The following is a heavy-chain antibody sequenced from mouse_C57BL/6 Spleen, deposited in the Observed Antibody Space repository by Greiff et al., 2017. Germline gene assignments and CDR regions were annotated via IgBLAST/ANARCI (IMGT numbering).Heavy chain of an antibody. CDR1: GYSITSGYY. J-gene: IGHJ1*03. D-gene: IGHD1-1*01. Sequence: VQLKESGPGLVKPSQSLSLTCSVTGYSITSGYYWNWIRQFPGNKLEWMGYISYDGSNNYNPSLKNRISITRDTSKNQFFLKLNSVTTEDTATYYCARGVTTDGYFDVWGTGTTVTVSS. CDR2: ISYDGSN. V-gene: IGHV3-6*01. CDR3: ARGVTTDGYFDV.